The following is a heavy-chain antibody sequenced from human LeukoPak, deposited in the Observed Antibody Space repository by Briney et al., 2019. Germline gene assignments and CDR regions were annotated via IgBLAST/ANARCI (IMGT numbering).Heavy chain of an antibody. CDR2: IYYSGST. Sequence: SETLSLTCTVSGGSIRSYYWSWIRQPPGKGLEWIGYIYYSGSTNYNPSLKSRVTISVDTSKNQFSLKLNSVTAADTAVYFCARRAYSAAYWKHFDYWGQGTLVTVSS. J-gene: IGHJ4*02. CDR1: GGSIRSYY. CDR3: ARRAYSAAYWKHFDY. V-gene: IGHV4-59*08. D-gene: IGHD1-1*01.